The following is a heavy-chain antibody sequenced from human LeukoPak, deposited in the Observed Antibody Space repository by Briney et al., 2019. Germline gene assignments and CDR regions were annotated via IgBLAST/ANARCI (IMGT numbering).Heavy chain of an antibody. Sequence: GGSLRLSCAASGFTFGDYGMSWVRQAPGKGLEWVSGINWNGGSTGCADSVKGRFTISRDNAKNSLYLQMNSLRAEDTALYYCAREVGAGYYFDYWGQGTLVTVSS. CDR1: GFTFGDYG. V-gene: IGHV3-20*04. J-gene: IGHJ4*02. D-gene: IGHD1-26*01. CDR3: AREVGAGYYFDY. CDR2: INWNGGST.